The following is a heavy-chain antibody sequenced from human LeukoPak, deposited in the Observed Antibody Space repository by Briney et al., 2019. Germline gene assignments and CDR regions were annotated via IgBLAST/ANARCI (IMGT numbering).Heavy chain of an antibody. J-gene: IGHJ4*02. V-gene: IGHV4-34*01. CDR2: INHSGSV. CDR1: GGSFSGYY. CDR3: GRNNRYNWKSY. D-gene: IGHD1-20*01. Sequence: SETLSLTCAANGGSFSGYYWSWIRQPPGKGLEWIGEINHSGSVNYNPSLKSRVTISVDTSKNQFSLRLSSVTAADTAVYYCGRNNRYNWKSYRGPGTLVTVSS.